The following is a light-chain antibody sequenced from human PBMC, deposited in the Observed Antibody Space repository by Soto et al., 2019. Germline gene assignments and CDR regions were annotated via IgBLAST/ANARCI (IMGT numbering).Light chain of an antibody. CDR2: KAS. V-gene: IGKV1-5*03. J-gene: IGKJ1*01. CDR1: ESISSW. Sequence: DIQMTQSPPTLSASAGDRVTITCRASESISSWLAWYQQKPGKAPKLLMYKASRLESGVPSRISGSGSGTEFTLTISSLQPDDFATYYCQQYTSYPWTLGQGTKVDSK. CDR3: QQYTSYPWT.